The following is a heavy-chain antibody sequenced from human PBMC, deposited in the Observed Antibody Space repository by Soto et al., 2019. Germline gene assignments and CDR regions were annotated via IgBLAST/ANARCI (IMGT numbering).Heavy chain of an antibody. Sequence: QVQLVQSGAEVKKPGASVKVSCKASGYTFTSYYMHWVRQAPGQGLEWMGIINPSGGSTSYAQKFQGRVTMTRDTSTSTVYMELSSLRSEDTAVYYCARASHSYDSSGLPFDYWGQGTLVTVSS. CDR3: ARASHSYDSSGLPFDY. CDR1: GYTFTSYY. J-gene: IGHJ4*02. D-gene: IGHD3-22*01. CDR2: INPSGGST. V-gene: IGHV1-46*01.